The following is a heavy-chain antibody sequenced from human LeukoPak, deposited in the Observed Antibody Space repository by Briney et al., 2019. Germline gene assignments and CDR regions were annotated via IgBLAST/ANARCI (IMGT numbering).Heavy chain of an antibody. CDR3: ARTEATYHYIDV. CDR1: GFSLSTNGMR. D-gene: IGHD5-24*01. Sequence: SGPAPVKPTQTLTLTCTFSGFSLSTNGMRVRWIRQPPRKALQSIPRIYWEEYKLYSTSLRTRLTISKDTSKNQVVLTMTTMDPVDSSTYYCARTEATYHYIDVWGKGTTVTVSS. V-gene: IGHV2-70*04. J-gene: IGHJ6*03. CDR2: IYWEEYK.